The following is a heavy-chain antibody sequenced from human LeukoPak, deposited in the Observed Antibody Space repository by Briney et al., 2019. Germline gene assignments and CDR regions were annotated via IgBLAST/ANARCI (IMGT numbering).Heavy chain of an antibody. V-gene: IGHV4-39*01. CDR2: ITYIGRT. CDR3: ARQTYYHGSGRYPSFDP. D-gene: IGHD3-10*01. CDR1: GDSISNTVSYY. Sequence: PSETLSLTCTVSGDSISNTVSYYWGWIRQPPGSGLGWFGRITYIGRTDYNPSLESRVTISVDRSKNQFSLSLRSVTAANTAVYYCARQTYYHGSGRYPSFDPWGQGTLVTVSS. J-gene: IGHJ5*02.